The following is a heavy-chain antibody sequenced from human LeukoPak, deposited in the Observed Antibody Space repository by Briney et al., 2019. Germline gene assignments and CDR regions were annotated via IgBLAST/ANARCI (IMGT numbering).Heavy chain of an antibody. CDR2: IQDDGRNQ. J-gene: IGHJ4*02. Sequence: GGSLRLSCAASGFTFSSYAMHWVRQAPGKGLEWVAFIQDDGRNQYYADSVRGRFTFSRDNSKNTLYMQMNSLRAEDTAMYYCAKDYNWGIDYWGQGTLVTVSS. D-gene: IGHD7-27*01. CDR1: GFTFSSYA. CDR3: AKDYNWGIDY. V-gene: IGHV3-30*04.